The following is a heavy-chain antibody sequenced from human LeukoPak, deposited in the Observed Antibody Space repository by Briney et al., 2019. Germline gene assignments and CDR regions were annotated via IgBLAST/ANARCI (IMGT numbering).Heavy chain of an antibody. D-gene: IGHD2-21*02. CDR2: INPNSGGT. CDR1: GYTFTGYY. CDR3: ARALFRFAVVVTAMGY. V-gene: IGHV1-2*02. J-gene: IGHJ4*02. Sequence: GASVKVSCKASGYTFTGYYMHWVRQAPGQGLEWMGWINPNSGGTNYAQKFQGRVTMTRDTSISTAYMELSRLRSDDTAVYYCARALFRFAVVVTAMGYWGQGTLVTVSS.